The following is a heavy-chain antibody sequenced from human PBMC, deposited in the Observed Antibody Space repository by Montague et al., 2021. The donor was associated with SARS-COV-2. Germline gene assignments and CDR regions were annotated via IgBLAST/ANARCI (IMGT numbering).Heavy chain of an antibody. J-gene: IGHJ6*02. CDR1: RFTSSDFW. CDR2: IKHDGSEK. V-gene: IGHV3-7*01. CDR3: ARGSTGWYAIFGHYGMDV. Sequence: SRRLSCAASRFTSSDFWMNWVRQAPGKGLEWVADIKHDGSEKSYVDSVKGRFTISRDNAKNSLYLQMNSLRAEDTAVYYCARGSTGWYAIFGHYGMDVWGQGTTVTVSS. D-gene: IGHD6-19*01.